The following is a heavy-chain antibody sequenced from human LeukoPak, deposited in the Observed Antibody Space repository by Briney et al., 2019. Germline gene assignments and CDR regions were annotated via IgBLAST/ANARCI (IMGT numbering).Heavy chain of an antibody. CDR1: GGSISSSSYY. Sequence: SETLSLTCTVSGGSISSSSYYWGWIRQPPGKGLEWIGSIYYSGSTYYNPSLKSRVTISVDTSKNQFSLKLSSVTAADTAVYYCAREDIVVVPAAQLRHGMDVWGQGTTVTVSS. CDR2: IYYSGST. D-gene: IGHD2-2*01. CDR3: AREDIVVVPAAQLRHGMDV. V-gene: IGHV4-39*07. J-gene: IGHJ6*02.